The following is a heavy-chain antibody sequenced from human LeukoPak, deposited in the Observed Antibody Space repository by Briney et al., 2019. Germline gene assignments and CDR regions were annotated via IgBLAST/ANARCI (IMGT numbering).Heavy chain of an antibody. Sequence: KPSETLSLTCTVSGDSISNYYWSWIRQPAGKGLEWIGRIHPSGSTNYNPSLKSRVTLSVDTSKNQFSLKLSSVTAADTAVYYCARGPPPDFDYWGRGTLVTVSS. CDR2: IHPSGST. V-gene: IGHV4-4*07. CDR3: ARGPPPDFDY. CDR1: GDSISNYY. J-gene: IGHJ4*02.